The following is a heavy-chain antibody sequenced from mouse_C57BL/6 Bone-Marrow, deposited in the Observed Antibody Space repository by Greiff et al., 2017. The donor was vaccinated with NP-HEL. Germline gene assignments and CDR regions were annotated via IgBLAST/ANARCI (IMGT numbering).Heavy chain of an antibody. CDR2: SRNKANDYTT. J-gene: IGHJ2*01. D-gene: IGHD1-1*01. V-gene: IGHV7-1*01. Sequence: EVKVVESGGGLVQSGRSLRLSCATSGFTFSDFYMEWVRQAPGKGLEWIAASRNKANDYTTEYSASVKGRFIVSRDTSQSILYLQMNALRAEDTAIYYCARDETTPLDYWGQGTTLTVSS. CDR1: GFTFSDFY. CDR3: ARDETTPLDY.